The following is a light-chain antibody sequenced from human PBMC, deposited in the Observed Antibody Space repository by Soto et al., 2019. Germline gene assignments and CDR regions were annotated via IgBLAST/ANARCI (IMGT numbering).Light chain of an antibody. J-gene: IGKJ1*01. CDR2: WAS. CDR3: QQYYGPPRT. CDR1: QTLLFTSNNKIY. Sequence: DIVMTQSPDSLAVSLGERATIYCKSSQTLLFTSNNKIYLAWYQQKPGQPPKLLISWASIRESGVPDRFSCSGSGTDFTLTISSLQAEDVAVYYCQQYYGPPRTFGQGTKVEIK. V-gene: IGKV4-1*01.